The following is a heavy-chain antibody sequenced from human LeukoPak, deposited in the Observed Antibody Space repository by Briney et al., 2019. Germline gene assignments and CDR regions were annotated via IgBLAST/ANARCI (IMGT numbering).Heavy chain of an antibody. Sequence: GGSLRLSCAASGFTVSSNYMSWVRQAPGKGLEWVSVIYSGGSTYYADSVKGRFTISRHNSKNTLYLQMNSLRAEDTAVYYCSSGYESDYFFYYGMDVWGQGTTVTVSS. CDR1: GFTVSSNY. CDR3: SSGYESDYFFYYGMDV. D-gene: IGHD5-12*01. V-gene: IGHV3-53*01. CDR2: IYSGGST. J-gene: IGHJ6*02.